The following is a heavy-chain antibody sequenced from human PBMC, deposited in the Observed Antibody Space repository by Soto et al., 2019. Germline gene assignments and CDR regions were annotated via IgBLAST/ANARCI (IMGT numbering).Heavy chain of an antibody. CDR3: ARGSQTPGIDA. Sequence: EVQLVESGGAFVQPGGSLRLACEASGFSFRNYWMNWVRQAPGKGMEWVVKINKDGSEKDYVDSVKGRFTVTRDKAKSSLDLQMDSLRADDTAVYYCARGSQTPGIDAWGQGTLVTVSS. D-gene: IGHD1-26*01. J-gene: IGHJ5*02. V-gene: IGHV3-7*03. CDR1: GFSFRNYW. CDR2: INKDGSEK.